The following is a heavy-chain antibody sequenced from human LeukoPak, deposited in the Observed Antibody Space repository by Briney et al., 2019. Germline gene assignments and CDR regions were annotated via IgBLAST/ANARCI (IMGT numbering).Heavy chain of an antibody. J-gene: IGHJ6*02. CDR2: ISSDGGHK. V-gene: IGHV3-30*03. CDR3: AGLWGSYYGMDV. D-gene: IGHD3-16*01. Sequence: GGSLRLSCAASGFTFSSYDMHWVRQAPGKGLEWVAVISSDGGHKYYADSVKGRFTISRDNAKNTLYLQMNSLRAGDTAVYYCAGLWGSYYGMDVWGQGTTVTVSS. CDR1: GFTFSSYD.